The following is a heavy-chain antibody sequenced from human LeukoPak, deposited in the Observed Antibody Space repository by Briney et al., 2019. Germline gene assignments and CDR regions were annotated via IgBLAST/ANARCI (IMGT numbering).Heavy chain of an antibody. J-gene: IGHJ6*03. CDR2: INTGNGNT. Sequence: ASVKVSCKASGYTFTNYAMHWVRQAPGQRLEWMGWINTGNGNTKYSQKFQGRVTMTRDTSTSTVYMELSSLRSEDTAVYYCARSSGRSPNRDYMDVWGKGTTVTISS. CDR3: ARSSGRSPNRDYMDV. CDR1: GYTFTNYA. V-gene: IGHV1-3*04. D-gene: IGHD1-14*01.